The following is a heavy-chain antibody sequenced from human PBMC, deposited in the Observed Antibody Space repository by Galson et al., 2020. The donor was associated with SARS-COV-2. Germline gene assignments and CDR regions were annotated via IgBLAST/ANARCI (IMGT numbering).Heavy chain of an antibody. J-gene: IGHJ5*02. Sequence: QKFQGRVTMTEDTSTDTAYMELSSLRSEDTAVYYCATGHPYGSGSYVNWFDPWGQGTLVTVSS. D-gene: IGHD3-10*01. CDR3: ATGHPYGSGSYVNWFDP. V-gene: IGHV1-24*01.